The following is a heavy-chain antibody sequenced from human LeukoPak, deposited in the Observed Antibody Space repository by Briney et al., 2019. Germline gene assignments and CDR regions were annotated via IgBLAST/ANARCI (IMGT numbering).Heavy chain of an antibody. D-gene: IGHD3-22*01. CDR2: INPNSGGT. V-gene: IGHV1-2*02. J-gene: IGHJ4*02. Sequence: GASVKVSCKASGYTFTGYYMHWVRQAPGQGLEWMGWINPNSGGTNYAQKFQGRVTMTRDTSISTAYMELSRLRSDDTAVYYCARLVTIIVVVQVSDYWGQGTLVTVSS. CDR3: ARLVTIIVVVQVSDY. CDR1: GYTFTGYY.